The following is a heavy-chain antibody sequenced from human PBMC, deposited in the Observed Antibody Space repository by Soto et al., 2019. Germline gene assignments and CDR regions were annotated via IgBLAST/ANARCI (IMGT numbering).Heavy chain of an antibody. V-gene: IGHV1-3*01. CDR2: VNAGDGNT. D-gene: IGHD3-10*01. CDR3: AKGPHSASGYYYMDV. Sequence: GASVKVSCKASGYTFTSYAIHWLRQAPGQRLEWMGRVNAGDGNTKYSDNFQGRVTITRDTSASTAYMELSSLTAGDTAVYYCAKGPHSASGYYYMDVWGKGTTVTVSS. J-gene: IGHJ6*03. CDR1: GYTFTSYA.